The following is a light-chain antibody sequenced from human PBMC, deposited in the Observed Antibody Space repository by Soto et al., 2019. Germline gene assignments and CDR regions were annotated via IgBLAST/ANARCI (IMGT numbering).Light chain of an antibody. Sequence: QSALTKPPSASGSPGQSVTISCTGTSSNIGGYNVVSWYQHLPGKAPKLIIYEVTKRPSGVPDRFSGSKSGTTASLTVTRLQTDDEADYYYSSYGGSNNFVFGTGTKVTVL. V-gene: IGLV2-8*01. J-gene: IGLJ1*01. CDR2: EVT. CDR3: SSYGGSNNFV. CDR1: SSNIGGYNV.